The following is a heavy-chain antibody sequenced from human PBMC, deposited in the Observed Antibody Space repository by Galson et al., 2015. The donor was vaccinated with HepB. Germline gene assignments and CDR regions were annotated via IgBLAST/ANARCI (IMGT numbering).Heavy chain of an antibody. CDR2: INTSTGTP. CDR1: GYTFTTYT. V-gene: IGHV7-4-1*02. J-gene: IGHJ3*02. D-gene: IGHD1-1*01. CDR3: ARGGYPDAFDI. Sequence: SVKVSCKASGYTFTTYTMNWVRQAPGQGLEWMGWINTSTGTPTYAQDFIGRFVFSVDTSVSTAYMQISSLKADDTAVYYCARGGYPDAFDIWGQGTTVTVSS.